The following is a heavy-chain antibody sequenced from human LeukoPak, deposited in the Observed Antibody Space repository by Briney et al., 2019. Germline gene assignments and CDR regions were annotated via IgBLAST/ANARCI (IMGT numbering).Heavy chain of an antibody. V-gene: IGHV1-69*04. J-gene: IGHJ4*02. CDR2: IIPILGIA. CDR3: ARDFGVVIKPPDY. CDR1: GGTFSSYA. Sequence: SVKVSCKASGGTFSSYAISWVRQAPGQGLEWMGRIIPILGIANYAQKFQGRVTITADKSTSTAYMELSSLRSEDTAVYYCARDFGVVIKPPDYWAQGTLVTVSS. D-gene: IGHD3-3*01.